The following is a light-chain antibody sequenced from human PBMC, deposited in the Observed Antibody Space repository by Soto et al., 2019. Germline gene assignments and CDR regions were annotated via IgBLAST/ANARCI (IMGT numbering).Light chain of an antibody. V-gene: IGKV1-33*01. CDR1: QDIDNY. J-gene: IGKJ2*01. Sequence: DVQLTQSPSSLSAFVGARLTITCQASQDIDNYLNWFQQKVGEAPKLLINDAAELEAGVPSRFGGSGPGQEFTLPISSLQPEDNAPNSCHHYDDLPYPFGQGTKVDIK. CDR3: HHYDDLPYP. CDR2: DAA.